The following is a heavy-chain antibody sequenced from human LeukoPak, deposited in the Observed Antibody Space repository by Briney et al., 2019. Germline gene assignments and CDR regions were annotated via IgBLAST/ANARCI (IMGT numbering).Heavy chain of an antibody. J-gene: IGHJ3*02. D-gene: IGHD2-15*01. Sequence: GGSLRLSCAASGFTFSSYSMNWVRQAPGKGLECVSSISSSSSYIYYADSVKGRFTISRDNAKNSLYLQMNSLRAEDTAVYYCASLGYCSGGSCYGRADAFDIWGQGTMVTVSS. CDR2: ISSSSSYI. V-gene: IGHV3-21*01. CDR1: GFTFSSYS. CDR3: ASLGYCSGGSCYGRADAFDI.